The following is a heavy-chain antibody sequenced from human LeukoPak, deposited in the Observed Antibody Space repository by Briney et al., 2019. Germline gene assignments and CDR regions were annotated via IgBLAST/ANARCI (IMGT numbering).Heavy chain of an antibody. V-gene: IGHV3-7*01. CDR3: ARGGRTGDY. Sequence: GGSLRLSCTASGFTFSDQWMNWVRQAPGKGLEWVANIKQDGSEKYYVDSVKGRFTISRDNAKNSLYLQMNSLRAEDTAVYCCARGGRTGDYWGQGTLVTVSS. D-gene: IGHD1-14*01. CDR1: GFTFSDQW. CDR2: IKQDGSEK. J-gene: IGHJ4*02.